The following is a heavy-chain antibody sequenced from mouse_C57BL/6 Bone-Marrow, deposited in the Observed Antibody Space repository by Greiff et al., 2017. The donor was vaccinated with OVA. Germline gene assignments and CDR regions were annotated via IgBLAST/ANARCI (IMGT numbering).Heavy chain of an antibody. J-gene: IGHJ4*01. D-gene: IGHD2-5*01. Sequence: EVMLVESGGDLVKPGGSLKLSCAASGFTFSSYGMSWVRQTPDKRLEWVATISSGGSYTYYPDSVKGRFTISRDNAKNTLYLQMSSLKSEDTAMYYCARHNYSNYVRMDYWGQGTSVTVSS. CDR3: ARHNYSNYVRMDY. V-gene: IGHV5-6*01. CDR1: GFTFSSYG. CDR2: ISSGGSYT.